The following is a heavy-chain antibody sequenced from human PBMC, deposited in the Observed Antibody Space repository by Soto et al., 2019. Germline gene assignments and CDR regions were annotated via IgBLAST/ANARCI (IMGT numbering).Heavy chain of an antibody. V-gene: IGHV4-4*02. CDR3: ARDRRVTIFGVVIITPKAPSYYYGMDV. CDR2: IYHSGST. Sequence: PSETLSLTCAVSGGSISSSNWLSWVRQPPGKGLEWIGEIYHSGSTNYNPSLKSRVTISVDKSKNQFSLKLSSVTAADTAVYYCARDRRVTIFGVVIITPKAPSYYYGMDVWGQGTTVTVSS. J-gene: IGHJ6*02. D-gene: IGHD3-3*01. CDR1: GGSISSSNW.